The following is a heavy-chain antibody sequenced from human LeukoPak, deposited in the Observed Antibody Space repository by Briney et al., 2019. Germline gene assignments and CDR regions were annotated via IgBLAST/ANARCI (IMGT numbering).Heavy chain of an antibody. CDR3: ARQTTVVTDFDY. CDR2: ISYTGST. CDR1: DGFISSYY. Sequence: PSEPLTLTCTFSDGFISSYYWSWLQKPPGGGLELIGYISYTGSTNYSPSLQSRVTISVDMSKNQSYLNLRSVTAADTAVYYCARQTTVVTDFDYWGQGTLVTVSS. J-gene: IGHJ4*02. D-gene: IGHD4-23*01. V-gene: IGHV4-59*12.